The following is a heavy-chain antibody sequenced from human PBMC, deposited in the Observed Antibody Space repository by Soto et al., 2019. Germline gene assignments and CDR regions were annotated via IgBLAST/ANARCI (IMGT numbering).Heavy chain of an antibody. J-gene: IGHJ1*01. Sequence: SETLSLTCAVSGGPISTNNWWTWLRQPPGKGLEWIGEIYPNGNTNYNPSLTSRLTISIDKSNNQFSLKLTSVTAADTAVYYCAREDWRGYHPGYWGQGTLVTVSS. D-gene: IGHD5-12*01. CDR3: AREDWRGYHPGY. CDR1: GGPISTNNW. CDR2: IYPNGNT. V-gene: IGHV4-4*02.